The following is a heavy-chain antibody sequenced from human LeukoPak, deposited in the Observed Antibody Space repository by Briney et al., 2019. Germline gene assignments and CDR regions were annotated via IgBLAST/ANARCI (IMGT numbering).Heavy chain of an antibody. V-gene: IGHV5-51*01. J-gene: IGHJ4*02. Sequence: GESLKISCKGSGYSFTSYWIGWVRQMPGKGLEWMGIIYPGDSDTRYSPSFQGQVTISADKSISTAYLQWSSRMASDTAMYYYDRLITTVTTPLNYWGQGTLVTVSS. D-gene: IGHD4-17*01. CDR2: IYPGDSDT. CDR1: GYSFTSYW. CDR3: DRLITTVTTPLNY.